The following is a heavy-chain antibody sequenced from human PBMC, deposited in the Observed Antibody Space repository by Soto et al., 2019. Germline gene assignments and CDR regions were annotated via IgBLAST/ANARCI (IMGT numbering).Heavy chain of an antibody. CDR3: TKSDREASLSY. V-gene: IGHV3-15*07. J-gene: IGHJ4*02. Sequence: EVQLVESGGGLVKPGGSLRLSCAASGFTFSNAWMNWVRQAPGKGLEWVGRIKSKTDGGTTDYAAPVKGRFTISRDDSKNTLYLQMNSLKTDDPAVYYCTKSDREASLSYWGQGTLVTVSS. CDR1: GFTFSNAW. D-gene: IGHD3-22*01. CDR2: IKSKTDGGTT.